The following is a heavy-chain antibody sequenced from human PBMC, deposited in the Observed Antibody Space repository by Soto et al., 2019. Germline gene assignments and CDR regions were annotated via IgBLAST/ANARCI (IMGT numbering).Heavy chain of an antibody. Sequence: GGSLRLSCAASGFTFSSYDMHWVRQATGKGLEWVSAIGTAGDTYYPGSVKCRFTITRENAKNSLYLQMNSLRAGDAAVYYCARALYDSGRRDAFDIWGQVTMVTVSS. CDR1: GFTFSSYD. CDR2: IGTAGDT. CDR3: ARALYDSGRRDAFDI. J-gene: IGHJ3*02. V-gene: IGHV3-13*01. D-gene: IGHD3-10*01.